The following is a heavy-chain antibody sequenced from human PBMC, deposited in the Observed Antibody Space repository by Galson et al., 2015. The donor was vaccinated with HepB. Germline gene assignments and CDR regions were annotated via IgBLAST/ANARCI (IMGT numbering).Heavy chain of an antibody. D-gene: IGHD2-15*01. Sequence: SVKVSCKASGDTSDTYAVSWVRQAPGQGLEWMGGITPMYGTTDYAQKFQGRVTITADESTATAYMELSRLRFEDTAVYYCAVVGFCSGGTCYSYYHYYGMDVWGQGTAVTVSS. CDR2: ITPMYGTT. CDR3: AVVGFCSGGTCYSYYHYYGMDV. CDR1: GDTSDTYA. J-gene: IGHJ6*02. V-gene: IGHV1-69*13.